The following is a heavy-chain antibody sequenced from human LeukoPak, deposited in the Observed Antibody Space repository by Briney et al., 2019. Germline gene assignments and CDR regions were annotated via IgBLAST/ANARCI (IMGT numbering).Heavy chain of an antibody. D-gene: IGHD5-24*01. CDR3: ARYCLPTPGQMATDFDY. Sequence: SETLSLTCAVYGGSFSGYCWSWIRQPPGKGLEWIGEINHSGSTNYNPSLKSRVTISVDTSKNQFSLKLSSVTAVDTAVYYCARYCLPTPGQMATDFDYWGQGTLVTVSS. CDR2: INHSGST. V-gene: IGHV4-34*01. J-gene: IGHJ4*02. CDR1: GGSFSGYC.